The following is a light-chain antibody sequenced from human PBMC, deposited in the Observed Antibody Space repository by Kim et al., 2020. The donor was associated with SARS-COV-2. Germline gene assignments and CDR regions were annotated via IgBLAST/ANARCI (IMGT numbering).Light chain of an antibody. V-gene: IGLV3-21*04. CDR1: NIGSKS. CDR3: QVWDSSSDHPYWV. Sequence: GKTGRITCGGNNIGSKSVHVYQQKPGQAPVLVIYYDSDRPSGIPERFSGSNSGNTATLTISRVEAGDEADYYCQVWDSSSDHPYWVFGGGTKLTVL. CDR2: YDS. J-gene: IGLJ3*02.